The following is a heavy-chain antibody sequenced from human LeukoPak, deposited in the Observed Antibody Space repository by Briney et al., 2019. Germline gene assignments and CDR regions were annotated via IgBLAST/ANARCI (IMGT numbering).Heavy chain of an antibody. V-gene: IGHV4-39*07. D-gene: IGHD6-25*01. J-gene: IGHJ5*02. CDR2: IYYSGST. Sequence: SETLSLTCTVSGGSISSSSYYWGWIRQPPGKGLEWIGSIYYSGSTYYNPSLKSRVTISVDTSKNQFSLKLSSVTAADTAVYYCARRGPLIRQRHPPPTVPRGRLINWFDPWGQGALVTVSS. CDR1: GGSISSSSYY. CDR3: ARRGPLIRQRHPPPTVPRGRLINWFDP.